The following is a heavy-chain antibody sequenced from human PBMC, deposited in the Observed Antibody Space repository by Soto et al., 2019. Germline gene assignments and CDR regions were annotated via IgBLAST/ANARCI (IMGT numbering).Heavy chain of an antibody. V-gene: IGHV3-53*04. J-gene: IGHJ4*02. CDR3: AREIPQSWGY. CDR2: IYGGGSK. CDR1: GFSVSSNY. D-gene: IGHD7-27*01. Sequence: EVQLVESGGGLVQPGGSLRISCAASGFSVSSNYMSWVRQAPGKGLEWVSIIYGGGSKYYADSVKGRFTISRHNSENTVYLQMNSLRPEDTAVDYCAREIPQSWGYWGQGTLVTVSS.